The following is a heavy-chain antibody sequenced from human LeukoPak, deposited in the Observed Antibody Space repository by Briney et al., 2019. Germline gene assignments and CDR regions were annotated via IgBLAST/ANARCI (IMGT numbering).Heavy chain of an antibody. CDR2: IWYDRVNK. V-gene: IGHV3-33*01. D-gene: IGHD5-12*01. J-gene: IGHJ4*02. CDR1: GFSFSNYG. Sequence: GRSLRLSCAAPGFSFSNYGMHWVRQAPGKGLEWVAVIWYDRVNKYYADSVKGRFTISRDMPKNTLYLQMNSLRAEDTAVYYCAREGIVATLDYWGQGTLVTVSS. CDR3: AREGIVATLDY.